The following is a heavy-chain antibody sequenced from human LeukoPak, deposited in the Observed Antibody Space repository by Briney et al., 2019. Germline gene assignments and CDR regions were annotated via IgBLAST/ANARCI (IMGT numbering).Heavy chain of an antibody. D-gene: IGHD2-15*01. J-gene: IGHJ3*02. Sequence: ASVKVSCKASGYTFTGYYMHWVRQAPGQGLEWMGWINPNSGGTNYAQKFQGRVTMTRDTSISTAYMELSRLRSDDTAVYYCARALGYCSGGSCYGDAAFDIWGQGTMVTVSS. CDR1: GYTFTGYY. CDR2: INPNSGGT. V-gene: IGHV1-2*02. CDR3: ARALGYCSGGSCYGDAAFDI.